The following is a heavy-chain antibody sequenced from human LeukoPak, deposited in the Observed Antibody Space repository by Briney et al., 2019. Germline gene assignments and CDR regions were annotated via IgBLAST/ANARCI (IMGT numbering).Heavy chain of an antibody. Sequence: GGSLRLSCAASGFTFSSYWMSWVRQAPGKGLEWVANIKQDGSEKYYVDSVKGRFTISRDNAKNSLYLQMNSLRAEDTAVYYCARDREYYDFWSGHFDYWGQGTLVTVSS. CDR2: IKQDGSEK. J-gene: IGHJ4*02. CDR3: ARDREYYDFWSGHFDY. V-gene: IGHV3-7*01. D-gene: IGHD3-3*01. CDR1: GFTFSSYW.